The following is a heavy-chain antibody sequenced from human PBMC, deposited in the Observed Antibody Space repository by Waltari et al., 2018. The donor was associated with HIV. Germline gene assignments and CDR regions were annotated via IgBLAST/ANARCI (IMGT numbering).Heavy chain of an antibody. Sequence: EVQLVETGGGLIQPGGSLRPSCAASGFTVSSNYMSWVRQAPGKGLEWVSVIYSGGSTYYADSVKGRFTISRDNSKNTLYLQMNSLRAEDTAVYYCARNTYGSGSDLDYYGMDVWGQGTTVTVSS. CDR2: IYSGGST. D-gene: IGHD3-10*01. CDR3: ARNTYGSGSDLDYYGMDV. V-gene: IGHV3-53*02. J-gene: IGHJ6*02. CDR1: GFTVSSNY.